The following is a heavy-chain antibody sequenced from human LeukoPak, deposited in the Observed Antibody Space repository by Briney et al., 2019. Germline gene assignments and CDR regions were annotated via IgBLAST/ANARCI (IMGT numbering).Heavy chain of an antibody. CDR3: ARNLWEGDYYGNNRFDP. Sequence: SETLSLTCTVSGASISRYYWSWIRQPPGKALEWIGHISYRGSTNYNPSLNSRVTVSVDTSQSQFSLKLSSVTAADTAVYFCARNLWEGDYYGNNRFDPWGQGTLVIVSS. CDR1: GASISRYY. D-gene: IGHD3-10*01. CDR2: ISYRGST. J-gene: IGHJ5*02. V-gene: IGHV4-59*01.